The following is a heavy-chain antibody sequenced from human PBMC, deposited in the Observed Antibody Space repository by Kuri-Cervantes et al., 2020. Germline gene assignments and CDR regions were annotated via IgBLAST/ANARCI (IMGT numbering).Heavy chain of an antibody. D-gene: IGHD5-18*01. Sequence: SETLSLTCTVSGGSISSSSSYWGWVRQPPGKGLEWIGSIYYRGSTYYNPSLKSRVTISVDTSENQFSPNLSSVTAADTAVYYCARGRRERAWIQLWVRFDYWGQGTLVTVSS. V-gene: IGHV4-39*01. CDR3: ARGRRERAWIQLWVRFDY. CDR2: IYYRGST. CDR1: GGSISSSSSY. J-gene: IGHJ4*02.